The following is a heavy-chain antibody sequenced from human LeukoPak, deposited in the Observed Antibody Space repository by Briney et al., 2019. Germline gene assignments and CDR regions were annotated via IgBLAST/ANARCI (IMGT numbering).Heavy chain of an antibody. V-gene: IGHV1-2*02. Sequence: GASVKVSCKASGYTFTSYDINWVRQAPGQGLEWMGWINPNSGGTNYAQKFQGRVTMTRDTSISTAYMELSRLRSDDTAVYYCARVRGAKIYYYGMDVWGQGTTVTVSS. CDR1: GYTFTSYD. J-gene: IGHJ6*02. CDR2: INPNSGGT. CDR3: ARVRGAKIYYYGMDV. D-gene: IGHD3-10*01.